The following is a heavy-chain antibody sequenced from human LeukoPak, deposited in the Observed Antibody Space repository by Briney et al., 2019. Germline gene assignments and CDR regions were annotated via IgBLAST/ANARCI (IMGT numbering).Heavy chain of an antibody. CDR1: GFTYSTYA. CDR3: AKPRSGRGFYYYMDV. Sequence: GGSLRLSCATSGFTYSTYAMSWARQAPGKGLEWVSSISGSDESSDYADSAKGRFTISRDNSNNMLYLHMNSLRAEDTAVYYCAKPRSGRGFYYYMDVWGKGTMVAVSS. CDR2: ISGSDESS. J-gene: IGHJ6*03. D-gene: IGHD1-26*01. V-gene: IGHV3-23*01.